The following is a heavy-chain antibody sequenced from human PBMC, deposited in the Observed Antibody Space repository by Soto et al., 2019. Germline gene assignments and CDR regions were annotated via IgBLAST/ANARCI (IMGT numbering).Heavy chain of an antibody. CDR2: FYNGGNT. CDR1: GGSISSSTYY. D-gene: IGHD3-22*01. V-gene: IGHV4-39*01. Sequence: SETLSLTCTVSGGSISSSTYYWGWMRQPPGKGLEWIASFYNGGNTYYNPSLRSRVTISLGTSNNQFSLKMSSVTAADTAVYYCARFDYYDSSGYLDFGPKWGQGTLVTVSS. J-gene: IGHJ4*02. CDR3: ARFDYYDSSGYLDFGPK.